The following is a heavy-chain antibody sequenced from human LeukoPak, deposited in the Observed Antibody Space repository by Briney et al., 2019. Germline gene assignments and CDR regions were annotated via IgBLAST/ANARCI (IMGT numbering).Heavy chain of an antibody. Sequence: PGGSLRLSCAASGFTFSSYDMHWVRQATGKGLEWVSAIGTAGDTYYPGSVKGRFTISRENAKNSLYLQMNSLRAGDTAVYFCAKGAFYGFWDMDVWGQGTTVTVSS. J-gene: IGHJ6*02. D-gene: IGHD3-3*01. CDR1: GFTFSSYD. CDR3: AKGAFYGFWDMDV. V-gene: IGHV3-13*01. CDR2: IGTAGDT.